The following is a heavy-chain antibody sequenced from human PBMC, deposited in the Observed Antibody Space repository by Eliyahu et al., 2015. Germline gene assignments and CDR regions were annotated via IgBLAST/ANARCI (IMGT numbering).Heavy chain of an antibody. Sequence: QVQLVESGGGVVQPGGSLRLSCAASGFTFSNHNLQWVRQAPGKGLEWVAVIWYDSRSSKYYADSVKGRFTISKDNSKNTVYLQMNSLRVEDTAVYYCARDPGGQSSSPDYWGQGTLVTVSS. CDR1: GFTFSNHN. J-gene: IGHJ4*02. V-gene: IGHV3-33*01. CDR3: ARDPGGQSSSPDY. CDR2: IWYDSRSSK. D-gene: IGHD6-13*01.